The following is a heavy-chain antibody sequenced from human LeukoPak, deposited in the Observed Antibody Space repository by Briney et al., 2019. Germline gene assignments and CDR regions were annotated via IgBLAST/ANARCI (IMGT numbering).Heavy chain of an antibody. CDR1: GFTFSNYG. V-gene: IGHV3-33*01. J-gene: IGHJ6*02. CDR2: IWYDGNNK. D-gene: IGHD2-2*01. CDR3: ARDRSSRGYGMDV. Sequence: GRSLRLSCAASGFTFSNYGMHWVRQAPGKGLEWVAVIWYDGNNKYYADSVKGRFTISRDSSKNTLYLQMNSLRAEDTAVYYCARDRSSRGYGMDVWGQGTTVTVSS.